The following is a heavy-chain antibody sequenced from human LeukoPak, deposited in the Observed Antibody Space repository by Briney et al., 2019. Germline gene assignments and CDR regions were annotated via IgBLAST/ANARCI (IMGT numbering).Heavy chain of an antibody. CDR3: ARNVGKYCSSTSCYTTYFDY. J-gene: IGHJ4*02. D-gene: IGHD2-2*02. CDR2: IYYIGNT. CDR1: GGSVSSGSYY. V-gene: IGHV4-31*03. Sequence: SETLSLTCTVSGGSVSSGSYYWSWIRQPPGKGLEWIGYIYYIGNTYYNPSLESRVTMSVDTFKNQFSLKLSSVTAADTAVYYCARNVGKYCSSTSCYTTYFDYWGQGILVTVSS.